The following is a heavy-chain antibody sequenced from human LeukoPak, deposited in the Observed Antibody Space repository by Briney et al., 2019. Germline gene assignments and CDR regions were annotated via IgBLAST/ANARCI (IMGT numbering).Heavy chain of an antibody. CDR3: ATDAGDDSTGPFPNG. CDR1: GLPFSSYA. D-gene: IGHD3-22*01. Sequence: PGGSLSLLCVSSGLPFSSYAMSWVRQAPGKGLEWVSTISGSGGSTYYADSVEGRFTISRDNSKNTLCLQVNSLRAEDTAVYYCATDAGDDSTGPFPNGWRQGCLVTVSS. CDR2: ISGSGGST. J-gene: IGHJ4*01. V-gene: IGHV3-23*01.